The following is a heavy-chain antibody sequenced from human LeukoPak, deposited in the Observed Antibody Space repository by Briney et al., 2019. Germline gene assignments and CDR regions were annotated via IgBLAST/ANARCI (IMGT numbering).Heavy chain of an antibody. V-gene: IGHV2-5*02. Sequence: SSPTLVNPTQTLTLTCTFSGVSFSTSAAGVGWIRQPPGKALEWLALISWDDTKHYSPSLKSRLTITKDTSKNQVVLIMTNMDPVDTATYYCAHRSRGYGYGIDYWGQGALVTVSS. J-gene: IGHJ4*02. CDR2: ISWDDTK. D-gene: IGHD5-18*01. CDR1: GVSFSTSAAG. CDR3: AHRSRGYGYGIDY.